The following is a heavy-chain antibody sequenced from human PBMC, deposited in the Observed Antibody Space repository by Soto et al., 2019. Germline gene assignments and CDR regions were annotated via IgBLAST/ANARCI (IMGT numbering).Heavy chain of an antibody. D-gene: IGHD4-17*01. CDR3: ARTYGAGAGDYYGMDV. J-gene: IGHJ6*02. CDR2: IYYSGST. V-gene: IGHV4-30-4*01. CDR1: VGSIISGDYY. Sequence: SETLSLTCTVSVGSIISGDYYWSWIRQPPGKGLEWIGYIYYSGSTYYNPSLKSRVTISVDTSKNQFSLKLSSVTAADTAVYYCARTYGAGAGDYYGMDVWGQGTTVTVSS.